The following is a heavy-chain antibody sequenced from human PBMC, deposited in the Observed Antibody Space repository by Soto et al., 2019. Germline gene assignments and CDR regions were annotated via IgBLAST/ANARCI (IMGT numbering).Heavy chain of an antibody. CDR2: INHSGST. CDR1: GGSFSGYY. D-gene: IGHD2-2*01. V-gene: IGHV4-34*01. CDR3: ARVPGDFNCSSTSCYGRGGYYFDY. Sequence: PSETLSLTCAVYGGSFSGYYWSWIRQPPGKGLEWIGEINHSGSTNYNPSLKSRVTISVDTSKNQFSLKLSSVTAADTAVYYCARVPGDFNCSSTSCYGRGGYYFDYWGQGTLVTVSS. J-gene: IGHJ4*02.